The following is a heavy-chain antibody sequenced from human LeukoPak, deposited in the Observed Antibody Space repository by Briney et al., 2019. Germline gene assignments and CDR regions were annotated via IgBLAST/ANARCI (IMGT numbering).Heavy chain of an antibody. J-gene: IGHJ6*02. CDR1: VFTLSSYR. V-gene: IGHV3-33*01. CDR3: ARDPKGGSGRYFSSYYYYRLDV. CDR2: IWSDGSQK. D-gene: IGHD3-10*01. Sequence: PGGSLRLSCAASVFTLSSYRMHWVRQAPGKGLGWQGIIWSDGSQKLFGGSVKGRLSISRDNSKNPQYLEMNRLRVDDTAVYYCARDPKGGSGRYFSSYYYYRLDVWGQGTTVVVSS.